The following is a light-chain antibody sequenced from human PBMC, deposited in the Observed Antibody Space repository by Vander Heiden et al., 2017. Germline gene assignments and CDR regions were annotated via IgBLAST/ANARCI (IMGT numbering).Light chain of an antibody. CDR1: RRDIGSYDV. CDR2: DIR. Sequence: QSALTQPASVSVSPGQSITISCTGTRRDIGSYDVVSWYQQHRGKVPKLIIYDIRERPAGVSCRFAGSKAGNTASLTSAGLQADDEADYYCGSDAGLRGVFGGGTKVTVL. J-gene: IGLJ3*02. V-gene: IGLV2-23*02. CDR3: GSDAGLRGV.